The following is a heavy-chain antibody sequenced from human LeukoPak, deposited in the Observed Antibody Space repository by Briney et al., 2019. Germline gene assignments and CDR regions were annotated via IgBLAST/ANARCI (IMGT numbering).Heavy chain of an antibody. J-gene: IGHJ3*02. CDR3: ARRGGRETLRGNDVFDI. Sequence: GESLKISCKGSGYSFTSYWIGWVRQMPGKGLEWMGSIYPDDSETRYGPSFLGQVTISVDKSINTAHLQWSSLKASDTAMYYCARRGGRETLRGNDVFDIWGQGTMVTVSS. V-gene: IGHV5-51*01. CDR2: IYPDDSET. D-gene: IGHD3-16*01. CDR1: GYSFTSYW.